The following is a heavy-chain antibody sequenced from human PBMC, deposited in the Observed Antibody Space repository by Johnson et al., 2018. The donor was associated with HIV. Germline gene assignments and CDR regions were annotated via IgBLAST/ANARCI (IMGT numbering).Heavy chain of an antibody. CDR2: IYSGGST. V-gene: IGHV3-66*01. D-gene: IGHD6-13*01. J-gene: IGHJ3*02. CDR1: GFTVSSNY. Sequence: VQLVESGGGLVQPGGSLRLSCAASGFTVSSNYMSWVRQAPGKGLEWVSVIYSGGSTYYADSVKGRFTISRDNSKNTLYLQMNSLRAEDTALYYCARDKGIAAAATDDAFDIWGQGTMVTVSS. CDR3: ARDKGIAAAATDDAFDI.